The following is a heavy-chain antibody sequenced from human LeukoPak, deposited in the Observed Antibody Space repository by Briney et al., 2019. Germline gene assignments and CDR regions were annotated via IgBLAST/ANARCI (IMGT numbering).Heavy chain of an antibody. J-gene: IGHJ3*02. Sequence: GGSLRLSCAASGFTFSDYYMSWIRQAPGKGLEWVSYISSSGSTIYYADSVKGRFTISRDNAKNSLYLQMNSLRAEDTAVYYCARSYRAPNYNDAFDIWGQGTMVTVSS. D-gene: IGHD3-10*01. V-gene: IGHV3-11*01. CDR1: GFTFSDYY. CDR3: ARSYRAPNYNDAFDI. CDR2: ISSSGSTI.